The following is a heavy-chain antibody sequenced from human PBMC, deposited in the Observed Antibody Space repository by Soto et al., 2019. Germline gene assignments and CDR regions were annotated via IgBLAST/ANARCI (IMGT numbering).Heavy chain of an antibody. V-gene: IGHV3-33*01. CDR1: GFTFGSYG. Sequence: QVQLVESGGGVVQPGRSLRLSCAASGFTFGSYGMHWVRQAPGKGLEWVAVIWYDGSNKYYADSVKGRFTISRDNSKNTLYLQMNSLRAEDTAVYYCARKIGVTDENYYYYYGMDVWGQGTTVTVSS. CDR3: ARKIGVTDENYYYYYGMDV. J-gene: IGHJ6*02. D-gene: IGHD4-4*01. CDR2: IWYDGSNK.